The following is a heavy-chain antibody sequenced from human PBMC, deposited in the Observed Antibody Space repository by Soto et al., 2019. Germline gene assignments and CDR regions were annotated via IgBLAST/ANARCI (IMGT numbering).Heavy chain of an antibody. CDR1: GVSISSSRDY. Sequence: QVQLQESGPGLVKPSETLSLTCTVSGVSISSSRDYWGWIRQPPGKGLEWIASIYYSGSTYYNPSLKSRFTLSIDTSKNQCSLKVTSVTAADTAVYYCAGKRFNYFDHWGQGTLVTVSS. CDR3: AGKRFNYFDH. J-gene: IGHJ4*02. D-gene: IGHD3-3*01. CDR2: IYYSGST. V-gene: IGHV4-39*01.